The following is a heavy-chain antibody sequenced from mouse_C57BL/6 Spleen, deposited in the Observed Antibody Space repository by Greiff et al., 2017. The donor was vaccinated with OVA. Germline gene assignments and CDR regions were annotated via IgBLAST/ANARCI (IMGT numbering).Heavy chain of an antibody. CDR3: TTGSSYGAMDY. V-gene: IGHV14-4*01. J-gene: IGHJ4*01. D-gene: IGHD1-1*01. CDR2: IDPENGDT. CDR1: GFNIKDDY. Sequence: EVQLQQSGAELVRPGASVKLSCTASGFNIKDDYMHWVKQRPEQGLEWIGWIDPENGDTEYASKFQGKATITADTSSNTAYLQLSSLTSEDTAVYYCTTGSSYGAMDYWGQGTSVTVSS.